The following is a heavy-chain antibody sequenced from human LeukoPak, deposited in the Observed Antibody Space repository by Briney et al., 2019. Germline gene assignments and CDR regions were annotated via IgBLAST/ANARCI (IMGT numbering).Heavy chain of an antibody. Sequence: SVKDSFMASLYTHISYFMHWVRQPPSRGLEGMGLIQPCGGSTSYAQKFQGRVTMTRDMSTSTVYMELSSLRSEDTAVYYCARVSSRVTPSEELSYYFDYWGQGTLVTVSS. J-gene: IGHJ4*02. CDR1: LYTHISYF. D-gene: IGHD4-23*01. V-gene: IGHV1-46*01. CDR2: IQPCGGST. CDR3: ARVSSRVTPSEELSYYFDY.